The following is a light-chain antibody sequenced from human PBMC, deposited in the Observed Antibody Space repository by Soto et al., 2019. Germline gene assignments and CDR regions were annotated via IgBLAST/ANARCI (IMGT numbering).Light chain of an antibody. Sequence: QSVLAQPASVSGSPGQSITISCTGTSSDTGHYDYVSWYQQHPGKAPKLMIYHVTYRPSGVSNRYSGSKSGNSASLTISGLQADDEADYYCCSLTTSHTYVFGSGTKVTVL. J-gene: IGLJ1*01. CDR2: HVT. CDR1: SSDTGHYDY. CDR3: CSLTTSHTYV. V-gene: IGLV2-14*03.